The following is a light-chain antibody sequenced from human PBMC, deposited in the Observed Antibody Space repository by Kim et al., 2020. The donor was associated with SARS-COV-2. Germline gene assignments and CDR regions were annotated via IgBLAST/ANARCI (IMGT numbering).Light chain of an antibody. Sequence: QSALTQPASVSGSPGQSITISCTGTSSDVGGYNYVSWYQQHPGKAPKLMIYDVSKRPSGVSNRFSGSKSGNTASLTISGLQAEDEAEYYCSSYTSSSTGFGGGTQLTVL. CDR3: SSYTSSSTG. CDR2: DVS. J-gene: IGLJ3*02. V-gene: IGLV2-14*01. CDR1: SSDVGGYNY.